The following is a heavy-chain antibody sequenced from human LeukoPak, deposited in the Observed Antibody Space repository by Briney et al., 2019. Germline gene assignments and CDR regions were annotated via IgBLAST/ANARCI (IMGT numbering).Heavy chain of an antibody. D-gene: IGHD6-19*01. CDR3: ARDYSGSGWYYAFDI. CDR2: IYYSGST. J-gene: IGHJ3*02. CDR1: GGSISSYY. V-gene: IGHV4-59*01. Sequence: SETLSLTCTVSGGSISSYYWSWIRQPPGKGLEWIGYIYYSGSTNYNPSLKSRVTISVDTSKNQFSLKLSSVTAADTAVYYCARDYSGSGWYYAFDIWGQGTMVTVSS.